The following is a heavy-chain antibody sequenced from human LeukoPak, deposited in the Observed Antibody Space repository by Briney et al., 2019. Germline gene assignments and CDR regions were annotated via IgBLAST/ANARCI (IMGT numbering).Heavy chain of an antibody. V-gene: IGHV4-31*03. D-gene: IGHD3-3*01. CDR3: ARAQKVGIFGVAYAYMDV. CDR2: IYYSGST. J-gene: IGHJ6*03. CDR1: GGSISSGGYY. Sequence: SQTLSLTCTVYGGSISSGGYYWSWIRQHPGKGLEWIGYIYYSGSTYYNPSLKSRVTISVDTSKNQFSLKLSSVTAADTAVYYCARAQKVGIFGVAYAYMDVWGKGTTVTVSS.